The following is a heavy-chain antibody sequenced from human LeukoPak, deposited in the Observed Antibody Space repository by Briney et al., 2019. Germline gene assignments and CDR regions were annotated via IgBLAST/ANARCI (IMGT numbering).Heavy chain of an antibody. D-gene: IGHD6-6*01. CDR2: INPNSGGT. J-gene: IGHJ4*02. CDR3: ARGRYSSSSSYHFDY. Sequence: GASVKVSCKASGYTFTDYYMHWVRQAPGQGLEWMGRINPNSGGTNYAQEFQGRVTMTRDTSISTAYMELSRLISDDTAVYYCARGRYSSSSSYHFDYWGQGTLVTVSS. CDR1: GYTFTDYY. V-gene: IGHV1-2*06.